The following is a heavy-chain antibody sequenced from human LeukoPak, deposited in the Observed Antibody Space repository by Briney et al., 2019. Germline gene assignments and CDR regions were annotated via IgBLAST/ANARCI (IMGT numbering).Heavy chain of an antibody. CDR1: GGTFSSYA. V-gene: IGHV1-69*13. CDR2: IIPIFGTA. D-gene: IGHD2-2*01. J-gene: IGHJ6*02. Sequence: SVKVSCKASGGTFSSYALSWVRQAPGQGLEWMGGIIPIFGTANYVQKFQGRVTITADESTSTAYMELSSLRSEDTAVYYCARSEGYCSSTSCYYYYGMDVWGQGTTVTVSS. CDR3: ARSEGYCSSTSCYYYYGMDV.